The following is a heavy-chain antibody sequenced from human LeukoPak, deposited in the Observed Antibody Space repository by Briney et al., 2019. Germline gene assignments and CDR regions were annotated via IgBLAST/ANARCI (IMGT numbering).Heavy chain of an antibody. CDR3: ARVSYDRIGYYFDY. CDR2: INPNSGGT. CDR1: GYTFTGYY. D-gene: IGHD3-22*01. J-gene: IGHJ4*02. V-gene: IGHV1-2*02. Sequence: ASVKVSCKASGYTFTGYYIHWVRQAPGQGLGWMGWINPNSGGTHYTQKFQGRVTMTRDTSISTVYMELSSLRSDDTAVYYCARVSYDRIGYYFDYWGQGTLVTVSS.